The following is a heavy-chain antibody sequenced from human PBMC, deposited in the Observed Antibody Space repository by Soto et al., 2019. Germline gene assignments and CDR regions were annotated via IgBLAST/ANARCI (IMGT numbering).Heavy chain of an antibody. D-gene: IGHD3-22*01. V-gene: IGHV1-18*01. Sequence: QVQLVQSGAEVKKPGASVKVSCKASGYTLTSHGISWVRQAPGQGLEWMGWISTYNGNTKYAQKFQERVTMTADTXTNTDHMELRSLRSDDTAMYYCARGYYDSSGPFDYWGQGTLVTVSS. CDR2: ISTYNGNT. J-gene: IGHJ4*02. CDR3: ARGYYDSSGPFDY. CDR1: GYTLTSHG.